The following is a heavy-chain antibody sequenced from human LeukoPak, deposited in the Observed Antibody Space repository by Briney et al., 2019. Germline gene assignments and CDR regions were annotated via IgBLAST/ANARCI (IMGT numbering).Heavy chain of an antibody. V-gene: IGHV4-39*01. CDR1: GGSISSSSYY. CDR3: ARRYFYDSGGYYYYFDY. CDR2: IYYSGST. J-gene: IGHJ4*02. Sequence: SETLSLTCTVSGGSISSSSYYWGWIRQPPGKGQEWIGSIYYSGSTCYNPSLKSRVTISVDTSKNQFSLKLSSVTAADTAVYYCARRYFYDSGGYYYYFDYWGQGTLVTVSS. D-gene: IGHD3-22*01.